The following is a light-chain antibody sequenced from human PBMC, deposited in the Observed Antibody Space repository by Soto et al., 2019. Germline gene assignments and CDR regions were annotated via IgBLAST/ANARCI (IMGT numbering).Light chain of an antibody. J-gene: IGLJ2*01. Sequence: QSALIQPASVSGSPGQSITISCTGTSSDVGTYNLVSWYQQRPGKAPKLMIYEVTKRPSGVSNRISGSKSGHTASLTISGLQAEDEADYYCCSYAGSTTVVFGGGTKLTVL. CDR2: EVT. V-gene: IGLV2-23*02. CDR3: CSYAGSTTVV. CDR1: SSDVGTYNL.